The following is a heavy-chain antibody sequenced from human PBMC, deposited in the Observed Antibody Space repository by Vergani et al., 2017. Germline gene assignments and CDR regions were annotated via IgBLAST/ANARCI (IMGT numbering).Heavy chain of an antibody. Sequence: QVLLVQSGAEVKKPGASVRVSCKTSGYTFTHYYIHWVRQAPGQGLEWMGIINPSGGSTTYAQQFQGRLTLTRDTSTSTVYMYLSNLRSEDTAVYYCARPHGYILPPDPRRLDYWGQGTLVTVSS. CDR1: GYTFTHYY. CDR3: ARPHGYILPPDPRRLDY. V-gene: IGHV1-46*03. J-gene: IGHJ4*02. CDR2: INPSGGST. D-gene: IGHD5-18*01.